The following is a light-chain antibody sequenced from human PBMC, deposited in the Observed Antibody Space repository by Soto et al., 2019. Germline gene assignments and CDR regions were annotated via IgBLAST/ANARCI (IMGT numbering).Light chain of an antibody. CDR2: GAS. CDR1: QTVRSS. J-gene: IGKJ1*01. V-gene: IGKV3-15*01. Sequence: DIVLTQSPGTLSLSPGERATLSCRVSQTVRSSSLAWYQQKPGQAPRVLIYGASTRATGIPARFSGSGSGTEFTLTISSLQSEDFAVYYCQQYNNWPRTFGQGTKVDIK. CDR3: QQYNNWPRT.